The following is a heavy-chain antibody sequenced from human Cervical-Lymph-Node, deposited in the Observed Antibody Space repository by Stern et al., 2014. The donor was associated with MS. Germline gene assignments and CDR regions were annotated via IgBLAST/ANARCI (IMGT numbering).Heavy chain of an antibody. CDR1: GFTFSSYS. CDR2: IGIGGRYV. CDR3: ARGRGGNYRYCFDY. D-gene: IGHD4-23*01. J-gene: IGHJ4*02. Sequence: EVQLVESGGGLVKPGGSLRLSCAASGFTFSSYSMHWVRQAPGKGLAWVAAIGIGGRYVYYAYSLKGRFTISRDNAKNSMYLQMNSLRAEDTAVYYCARGRGGNYRYCFDYWGQGTLVTVSS. V-gene: IGHV3-21*01.